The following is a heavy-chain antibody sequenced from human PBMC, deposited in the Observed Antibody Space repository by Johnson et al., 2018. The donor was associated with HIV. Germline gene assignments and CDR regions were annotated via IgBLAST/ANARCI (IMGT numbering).Heavy chain of an antibody. CDR2: INWNGGST. CDR1: GFTFDDYA. J-gene: IGHJ3*02. CDR3: ARDRRIMITFGADVFDI. V-gene: IGHV3-20*04. Sequence: VQLVESGGVVVQPGGSLRLSCAASGFTFDDYAMHWVRQAPGKGLEWVSGINWNGGSTGYADSVKGRFTISRDNAENSLFLQMNSLRAEDTALYYCARDRRIMITFGADVFDIWGQGTMVTVSS. D-gene: IGHD3-16*01.